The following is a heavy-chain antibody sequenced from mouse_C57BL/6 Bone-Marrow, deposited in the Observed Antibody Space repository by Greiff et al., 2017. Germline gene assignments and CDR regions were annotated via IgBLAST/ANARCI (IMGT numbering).Heavy chain of an antibody. D-gene: IGHD4-1*01. CDR1: GFTFSNYW. Sequence: EVKLVESGGGLVQPGGSMKLSCVASGFTFSNYWMNWVRQSPEKGLEWVAQIRLKSDNYATHYAESVKGRFTISRDDSKSSVYLQMNNLRAEDTGIYYCQAWAWFASWGQGTLVTVSA. J-gene: IGHJ3*01. V-gene: IGHV6-3*01. CDR2: IRLKSDNYAT. CDR3: QAWAWFAS.